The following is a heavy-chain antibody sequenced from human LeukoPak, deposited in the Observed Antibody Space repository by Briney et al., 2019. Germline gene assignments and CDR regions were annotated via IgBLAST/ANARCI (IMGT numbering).Heavy chain of an antibody. CDR2: INHSGST. D-gene: IGHD1-1*01. CDR1: GGSLSSYY. J-gene: IGHJ5*02. Sequence: SETLSLTCAVYGGSLSSYYWSWIRQPLAKGLEWIGAINHSGSTNYNPSLRSRLSISVDTSKNQVSLKLTSVTAADTAVYYCARGGWLYNGNRLDPWGQGPLVTVSS. CDR3: ARGGWLYNGNRLDP. V-gene: IGHV4-34*01.